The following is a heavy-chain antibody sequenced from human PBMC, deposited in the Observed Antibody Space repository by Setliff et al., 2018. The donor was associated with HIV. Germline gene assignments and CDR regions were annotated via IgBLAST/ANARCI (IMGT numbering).Heavy chain of an antibody. V-gene: IGHV1-18*01. CDR1: GYSFRNYG. CDR2: INNYNGNT. CDR3: ARVPVSNYYYYMDV. J-gene: IGHJ6*03. Sequence: ASVKVSCKTSGYSFRNYGITWARLAPGQGLEWMGWINNYNGNTNSAQEFRDRVSLSADASSSTTYLEVRNLTFDDTAVYYCARVPVSNYYYYMDVWGKGTTVTVSS.